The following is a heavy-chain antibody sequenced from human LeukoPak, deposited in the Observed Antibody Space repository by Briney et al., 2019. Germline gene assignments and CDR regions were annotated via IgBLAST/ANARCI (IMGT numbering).Heavy chain of an antibody. Sequence: GSLTLSCAASGSTFNNAWMSWIRQAPGKGLEWVGRITSKTDAGTTDYAAPIKGRFTISRADSKNTVHMQVNSMNPEDTDGYYCTTDGAGRLVRGSPPYYFDYCGQGDLVTVSS. CDR3: TTDGAGRLVRGSPPYYFDY. D-gene: IGHD3-10*01. V-gene: IGHV3-15*05. J-gene: IGHJ4*02. CDR2: ITSKTDAGTT. CDR1: GSTFNNAW.